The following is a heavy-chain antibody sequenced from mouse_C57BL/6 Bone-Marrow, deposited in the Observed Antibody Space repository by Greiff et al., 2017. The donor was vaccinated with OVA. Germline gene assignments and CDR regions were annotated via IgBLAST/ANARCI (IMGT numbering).Heavy chain of an antibody. CDR2: IYPGNSDT. CDR3: TRYDGYFPWFAY. D-gene: IGHD2-3*01. J-gene: IGHJ3*01. CDR1: GYTFTSYW. Sequence: EVQLQQSGTVLARPGASVTMSCKTSGYTFTSYWMHWVKQRPGQGLVWIGAIYPGNSDTSYNQKFKGKAKLTAVTSASTAYMELSSLTNEDSAVYYCTRYDGYFPWFAYWGQGTLVTVSA. V-gene: IGHV1-5*01.